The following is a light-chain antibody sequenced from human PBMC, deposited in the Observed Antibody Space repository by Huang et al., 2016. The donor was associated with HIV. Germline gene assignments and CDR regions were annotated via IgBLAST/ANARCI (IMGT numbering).Light chain of an antibody. CDR2: GTS. Sequence: LTQSPGSLSLFPGDRVTLSCRASQSVDSGYVAWYHQKPGQSPRLIVYGTSSRASGIPSRFSGSGSGRDFSLTISGLDSEDFGVYYCQQYGSSMATFGQGTKVDI. V-gene: IGKV3-20*01. CDR1: QSVDSGY. CDR3: QQYGSSMAT. J-gene: IGKJ2*01.